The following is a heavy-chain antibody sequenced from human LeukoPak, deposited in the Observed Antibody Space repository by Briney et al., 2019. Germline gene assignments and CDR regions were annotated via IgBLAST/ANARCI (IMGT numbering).Heavy chain of an antibody. V-gene: IGHV1-69*06. Sequence: ASVKVSRKASGGTFSSYAISWVRQAPGQGLEWMGGIIPIFGTANYAQKFQGRVTITADKSTSTAYMELSSLRSEDTAVYYCARGVVPATFVDYWGQGTLVTVSS. CDR2: IIPIFGTA. CDR1: GGTFSSYA. J-gene: IGHJ4*02. CDR3: ARGVVPATFVDY. D-gene: IGHD2-2*01.